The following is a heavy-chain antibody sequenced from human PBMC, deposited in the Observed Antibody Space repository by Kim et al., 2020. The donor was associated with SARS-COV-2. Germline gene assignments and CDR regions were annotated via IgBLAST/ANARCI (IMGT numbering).Heavy chain of an antibody. J-gene: IGHJ3*02. Sequence: GGSLRLSCAASGFTFRSYGLSWVRQAPGKGLEWVSVISGSGGSTYYADSVKGRFSISRDNSMNTLYLQMNSLRAEDTAVYYCAKDVGELGHCSATSCYSDAFDIWGQGTMVTVSS. D-gene: IGHD2-2*02. CDR3: AKDVGELGHCSATSCYSDAFDI. V-gene: IGHV3-23*01. CDR1: GFTFRSYG. CDR2: ISGSGGST.